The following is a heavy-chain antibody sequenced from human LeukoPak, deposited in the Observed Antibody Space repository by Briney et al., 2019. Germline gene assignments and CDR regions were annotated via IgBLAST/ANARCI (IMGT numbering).Heavy chain of an antibody. J-gene: IGHJ4*02. CDR2: IWFDGSNK. D-gene: IGHD6-19*01. CDR3: ARDRAVSYFDY. Sequence: PGGSLRLSCAASGFTFSSYGMHGVRQAPGKGLEWVAVIWFDGSNKYYADSVMGRFTISRDNSKNTLYLQMNSLRVEDTAVYYYARDRAVSYFDYWGQGTLVTVSS. CDR1: GFTFSSYG. V-gene: IGHV3-33*01.